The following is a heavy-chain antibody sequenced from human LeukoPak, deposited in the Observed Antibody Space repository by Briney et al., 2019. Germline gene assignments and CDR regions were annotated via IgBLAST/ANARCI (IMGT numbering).Heavy chain of an antibody. CDR1: GFTFSRYA. J-gene: IGHJ4*02. CDR3: AKEGLRFFDF. CDR2: ISYDESNK. V-gene: IGHV3-30*04. Sequence: GRSLRLSCAASGFTFSRYAMHWVRQAPGKGLEWVAIISYDESNKYYADSVKGRFTISRDNSKRTLYLQMNSLRSEDTAVYYCAKEGLRFFDFWGQGTLVTVSS. D-gene: IGHD5-12*01.